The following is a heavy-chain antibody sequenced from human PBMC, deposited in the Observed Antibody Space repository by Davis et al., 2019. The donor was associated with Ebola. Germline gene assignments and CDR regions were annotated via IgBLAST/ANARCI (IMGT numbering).Heavy chain of an antibody. CDR3: ARGIVYSYGSNYYGMDV. Sequence: ASVKVSCKASGYTFTSYGISWVRQAPGQGLEWMGRISAYNGNTNYAQKFQGWVTMTRDTSISTAYMELSRLGSDDTAVYYCARGIVYSYGSNYYGMDVWGQGTTVTVSS. CDR2: ISAYNGNT. D-gene: IGHD5-18*01. J-gene: IGHJ6*02. V-gene: IGHV1-18*01. CDR1: GYTFTSYG.